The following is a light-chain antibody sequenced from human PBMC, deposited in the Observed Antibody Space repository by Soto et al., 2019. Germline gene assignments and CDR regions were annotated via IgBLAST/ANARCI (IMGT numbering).Light chain of an antibody. Sequence: DIPMTQSPSTLSASVGDRVTITCRASQSISSWLAWYQQKPGKAPKLLIYDASSLESGVPSRFSGSGSGTEFTLTISSLQPDNFPTYYCQQYNSYSWTFGQGTKVEIK. CDR2: DAS. V-gene: IGKV1-5*01. CDR1: QSISSW. CDR3: QQYNSYSWT. J-gene: IGKJ1*01.